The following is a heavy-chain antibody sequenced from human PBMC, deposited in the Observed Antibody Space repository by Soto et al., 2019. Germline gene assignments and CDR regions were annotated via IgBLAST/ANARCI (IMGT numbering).Heavy chain of an antibody. CDR1: GGSISSYY. CDR2: IYYSGST. D-gene: IGHD2-2*01. Sequence: SETLSLTCTVSGGSISSYYWSWIRQPPGKGLEWIGYIYYSGSTNYNPSLKSRVTISVDTSKNQFSLKLSSVTAADTAVYYCARDRRWFDCSSTSCYDYYYYGMDVWGQGTTVT. V-gene: IGHV4-59*01. CDR3: ARDRRWFDCSSTSCYDYYYYGMDV. J-gene: IGHJ6*02.